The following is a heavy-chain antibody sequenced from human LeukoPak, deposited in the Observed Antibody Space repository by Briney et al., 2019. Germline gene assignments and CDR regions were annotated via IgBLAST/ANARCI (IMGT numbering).Heavy chain of an antibody. CDR2: INPNSGGT. J-gene: IGHJ3*02. CDR1: GYTFTGYY. D-gene: IGHD3-22*01. CDR3: ARDYYYDSSGYRASDAFDI. Sequence: GASVKVSCKASGYTFTGYYMHWVRQAPGQGLEWMGWINPNSGGTNYAQKFQGRVTMTRDTSISTAYMELSRLRSDDTAVYYCARDYYYDSSGYRASDAFDIWGQGTMVTVSS. V-gene: IGHV1-2*02.